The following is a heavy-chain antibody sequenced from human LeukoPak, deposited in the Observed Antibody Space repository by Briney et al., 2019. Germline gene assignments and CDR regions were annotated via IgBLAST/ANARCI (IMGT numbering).Heavy chain of an antibody. CDR1: GFTFSSYW. CDR3: ARVEVAGLDFDY. CDR2: INSDGSST. V-gene: IGHV3-74*01. J-gene: IGHJ4*02. Sequence: GGSLRLSCAASGFTFSSYWMHWVRQAPGKGLVWVSRINSDGSSTSYADSVKGRFTISRDNAKNTLHLQMNSLRAEDTAVYYCARVEVAGLDFDYWGQGTLVTVSS. D-gene: IGHD6-19*01.